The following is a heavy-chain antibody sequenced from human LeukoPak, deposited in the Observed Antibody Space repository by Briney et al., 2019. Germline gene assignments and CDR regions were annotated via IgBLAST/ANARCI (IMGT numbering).Heavy chain of an antibody. Sequence: SETLSLTCTVSGSSISSYYWSWIRQPPGKGLEWIGYIYYSGNTNYNPSLKSRVTISVDTSKNQFSLKLSSVTAADTAVYYCARGLAAAEDWGQGTLVTVSS. CDR3: ARGLAAAED. V-gene: IGHV4-59*01. CDR2: IYYSGNT. D-gene: IGHD6-13*01. CDR1: GSSISSYY. J-gene: IGHJ4*02.